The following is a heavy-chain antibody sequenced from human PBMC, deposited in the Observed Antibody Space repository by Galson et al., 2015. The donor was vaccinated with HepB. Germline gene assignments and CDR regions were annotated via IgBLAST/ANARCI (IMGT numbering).Heavy chain of an antibody. V-gene: IGHV5-10-1*01. D-gene: IGHD1-1*01. Sequence: QSGAEVKKPGESLRISCKGSGYTFTSYWITWVRQMPGEGLEWMGRIDPTDSYINYSPSFQGLVTISADKSISTAYLQWTSLKASDTAIYYCAIQGPVQHDPNNWFGPWGQGTLVTVSS. J-gene: IGHJ5*02. CDR1: GYTFTSYW. CDR3: AIQGPVQHDPNNWFGP. CDR2: IDPTDSYI.